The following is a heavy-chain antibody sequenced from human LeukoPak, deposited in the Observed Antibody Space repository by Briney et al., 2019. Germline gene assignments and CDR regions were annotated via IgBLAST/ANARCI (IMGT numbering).Heavy chain of an antibody. D-gene: IGHD3-10*01. J-gene: IGHJ4*02. V-gene: IGHV1-2*02. Sequence: ASVKVSCKASGYTFTGYYMHWVRQAPGQGLEWMGWINPNSGGTNYAQKFQGRVTMTRDTSISTAYMELSRLRSDDTAVYYCARVPDTAYGSGHYFDYWGQGTLVTVSS. CDR2: INPNSGGT. CDR1: GYTFTGYY. CDR3: ARVPDTAYGSGHYFDY.